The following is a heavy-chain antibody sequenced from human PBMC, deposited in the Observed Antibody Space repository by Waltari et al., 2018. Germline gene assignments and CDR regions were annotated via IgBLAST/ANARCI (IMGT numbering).Heavy chain of an antibody. CDR3: ARSLSSGYYSAVFY. CDR1: GGSISSYY. J-gene: IGHJ4*02. D-gene: IGHD3-22*01. CDR2: IYYSGST. V-gene: IGHV4-59*01. Sequence: QVQLQESGPGLVKPSETLSLTCTVSGGSISSYYWSWIRQPPGKGLEWIGYIYYSGSTNYNPSLKSRVTISVDTSKNQFSLKLSSVTAADTAVYYCARSLSSGYYSAVFYWGQGALVTVSS.